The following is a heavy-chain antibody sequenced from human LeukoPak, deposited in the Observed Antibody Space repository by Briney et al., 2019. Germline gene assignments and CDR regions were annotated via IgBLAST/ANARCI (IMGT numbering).Heavy chain of an antibody. CDR2: IYHRGNN. D-gene: IGHD6-19*01. Sequence: SQTLSLTCTVSGGSISSDDYYWTWIRQPPGKGLEWIGHIYHRGNNHYNPSLKSRVTISVDTSKNQFSLSLRSVTAADTAVYYCAIDTSGRGGGLFWGQGILVTVSS. V-gene: IGHV4-30-4*08. J-gene: IGHJ4*02. CDR3: AIDTSGRGGGLF. CDR1: GGSISSDDYY.